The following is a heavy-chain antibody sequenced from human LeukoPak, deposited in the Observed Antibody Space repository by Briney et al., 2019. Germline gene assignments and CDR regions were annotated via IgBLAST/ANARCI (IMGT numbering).Heavy chain of an antibody. J-gene: IGHJ4*02. CDR1: GYTFTSYG. D-gene: IGHD5-18*01. V-gene: IGHV1-18*01. CDR2: IIPILGIA. Sequence: ASVKVSCKASGYTFTSYGISWVRQAPGQGLEWMGRIIPILGIANYAQKLQGRVTMTTDTSTSTAYMELRSLRSDDTAVYYCARGVGYSYGYYSDYWGQGTLVTVSS. CDR3: ARGVGYSYGYYSDY.